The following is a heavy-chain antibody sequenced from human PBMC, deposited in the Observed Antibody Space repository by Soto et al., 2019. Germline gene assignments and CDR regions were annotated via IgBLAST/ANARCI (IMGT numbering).Heavy chain of an antibody. CDR2: IYPGDSDT. CDR3: ARSIAPRTTDGFDI. CDR1: GYSFINYW. J-gene: IGHJ3*02. Sequence: GESLKISCKGSGYSFINYWIGWVRQMPGKGLEWMGIIYPGDSDTRYSPSFQGQVTISADKSIRTAYLQWSSLKASDTAMYYCARSIAPRTTDGFDIWGQGTMVTVSS. V-gene: IGHV5-51*01. D-gene: IGHD1-1*01.